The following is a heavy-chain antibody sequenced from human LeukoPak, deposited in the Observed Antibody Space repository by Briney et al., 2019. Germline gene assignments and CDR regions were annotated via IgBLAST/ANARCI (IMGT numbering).Heavy chain of an antibody. Sequence: KASETLSLTCAVYGGSFSGYYWSWIRQPPGKGLEWIGEINHSGSTNYNPSLKSRVTISVDTSKNQFSLKLSSVTAADTAVYYCARGYYDFWSGPYYFDYWAQGTLVTVSS. J-gene: IGHJ4*02. CDR3: ARGYYDFWSGPYYFDY. CDR2: INHSGST. D-gene: IGHD3-3*01. V-gene: IGHV4-34*01. CDR1: GGSFSGYY.